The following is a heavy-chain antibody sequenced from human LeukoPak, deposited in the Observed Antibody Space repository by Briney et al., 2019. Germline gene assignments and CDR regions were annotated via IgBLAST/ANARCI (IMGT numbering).Heavy chain of an antibody. Sequence: ASVKVSCKASVGTFSIYAISWVPQAPGQGRECVGRIIPILGIANYAQKFQGRVTITADKSTSTAYMELSSLRSEDTAVYYCARDLAYNSSGPNAFDIWGQGTLVTVSS. CDR1: VGTFSIYA. CDR2: IIPILGIA. V-gene: IGHV1-69*04. CDR3: ARDLAYNSSGPNAFDI. J-gene: IGHJ3*02. D-gene: IGHD3-22*01.